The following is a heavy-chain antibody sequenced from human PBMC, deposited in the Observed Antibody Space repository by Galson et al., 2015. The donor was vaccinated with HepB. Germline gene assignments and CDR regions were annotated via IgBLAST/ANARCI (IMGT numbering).Heavy chain of an antibody. Sequence: VKVSCKASGYTFTGYYMHWVRQAPGQGLEWMGWIDPNSGGTNYAQKFQGRVTMTRDTSISTAYMELSRLRSDDTAVYYCARDDGGYYGRDYWGQGTLVTVSS. D-gene: IGHD3-22*01. J-gene: IGHJ4*02. CDR3: ARDDGGYYGRDY. CDR1: GYTFTGYY. CDR2: IDPNSGGT. V-gene: IGHV1-2*02.